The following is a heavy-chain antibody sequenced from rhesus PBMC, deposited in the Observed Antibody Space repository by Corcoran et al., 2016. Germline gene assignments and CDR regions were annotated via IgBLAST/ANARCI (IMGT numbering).Heavy chain of an antibody. J-gene: IGHJ3*01. CDR3: AKDHEGDVDPGFDF. CDR1: GFTFSSYG. CDR2: INRGGGST. V-gene: IGHV3S5*01. Sequence: EVQLVETGGGLVQPGGSLKLSCAASGFTFSSYGMSWVRQAPGKGLEWVSAINRGGGSTYSADSVKGRFTISRDNSKNPLSLQMNSLRAEDTAVYYCAKDHEGDVDPGFDFWGQGLRVTVSS. D-gene: IGHD5-42*01.